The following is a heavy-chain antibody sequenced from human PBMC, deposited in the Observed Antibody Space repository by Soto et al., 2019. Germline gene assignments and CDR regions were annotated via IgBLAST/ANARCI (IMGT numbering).Heavy chain of an antibody. CDR2: INPNSGGT. J-gene: IGHJ6*03. CDR3: ARASMVRGYYYYYMDV. Sequence: ASVKVSCKASGYTFTGYYMHWVRQAPGQGLEWMGWINPNSGGTNYAQKFQGWVTMTRDTSISTAYMELSRLRSDDTAVYYCARASMVRGYYYYYMDVWGKGTTVTVSS. V-gene: IGHV1-2*04. CDR1: GYTFTGYY. D-gene: IGHD3-10*01.